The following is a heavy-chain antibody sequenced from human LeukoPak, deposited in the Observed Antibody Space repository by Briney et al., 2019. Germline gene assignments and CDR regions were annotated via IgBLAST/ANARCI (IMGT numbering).Heavy chain of an antibody. D-gene: IGHD3-22*01. CDR3: ARDDDSSCSPGKFDY. CDR1: GFTFSSYV. V-gene: IGHV3-64*01. J-gene: IGHJ4*02. CDR2: ISSNGGST. Sequence: PGGSLRLSCAASGFTFSSYVMDWVRQAPGKGLEYVSAISSNGGSTYYANAVKGRFTISRDDSKNTLYLQIGSRRAEDMAVYYCARDDDSSCSPGKFDYWGQGTLVTVSS.